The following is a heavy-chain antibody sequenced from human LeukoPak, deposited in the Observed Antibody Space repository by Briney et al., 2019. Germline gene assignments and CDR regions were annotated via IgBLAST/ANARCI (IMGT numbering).Heavy chain of an antibody. CDR1: GFTFSSYG. Sequence: GSLRLSCAASGFTFSSYGMHWVRQAPGKGLEWVAVIWYDGSNKYYADSVKGRFTISRDNSKNTLYLQMNSLRAEDTAVYYCARDRTRRPFDYWGQGTLVTVSS. V-gene: IGHV3-33*01. CDR3: ARDRTRRPFDY. CDR2: IWYDGSNK. J-gene: IGHJ4*02. D-gene: IGHD1-1*01.